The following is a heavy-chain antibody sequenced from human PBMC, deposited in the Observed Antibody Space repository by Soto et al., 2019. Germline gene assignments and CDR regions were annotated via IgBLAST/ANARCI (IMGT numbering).Heavy chain of an antibody. D-gene: IGHD3-22*01. V-gene: IGHV4-30-4*01. CDR2: IYYSGST. J-gene: IGHJ3*02. CDR1: GGSISSGDYY. Sequence: PSETLSLPCTVSGGSISSGDYYWSWIRQPPGKGLEWIGYIYYSGSTYYNPSLKSRVTISVDTSKNQFSLKLSSVTAADTAVYYCARISGYYYDSSGSVFDAFDIWGQGTMVTVSS. CDR3: ARISGYYYDSSGSVFDAFDI.